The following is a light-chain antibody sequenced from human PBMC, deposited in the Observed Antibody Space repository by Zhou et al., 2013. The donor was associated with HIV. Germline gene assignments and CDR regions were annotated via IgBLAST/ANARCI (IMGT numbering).Light chain of an antibody. CDR2: NTS. V-gene: IGKV1-39*01. J-gene: IGKJ2*02. CDR1: QNIVTY. CDR3: QQSFSSLPCT. Sequence: DIEMTQSPPSLSASVGDRVSITCRASQNIVTYLNWYQQKPGRAPQLLIYNTSTLHNGVPSRFSGTGSGSVFILTISNLQSDDFATYFCQQSFSSLPCTFGQGTELQIK.